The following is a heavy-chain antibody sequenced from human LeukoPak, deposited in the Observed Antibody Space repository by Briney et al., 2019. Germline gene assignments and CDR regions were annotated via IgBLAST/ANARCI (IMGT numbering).Heavy chain of an antibody. D-gene: IGHD2-2*01. CDR3: ASPLIVVVPAVDY. J-gene: IGHJ4*02. V-gene: IGHV1-2*06. CDR2: INPNSGGT. CDR1: GYTFTGYY. Sequence: ASVKVSCKASGYTFTGYYMHWVRQAPGQGLEWMGRINPNSGGTNYAQKFQGRVTMTRVTSISTAYMELSRLRSDDTAVYYCASPLIVVVPAVDYWGQGTLVTVSS.